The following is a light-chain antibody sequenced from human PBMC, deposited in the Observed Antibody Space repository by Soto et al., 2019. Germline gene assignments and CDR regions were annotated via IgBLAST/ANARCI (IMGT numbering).Light chain of an antibody. Sequence: DIQMTQSPSSLSASVGDRVTITCRASQSVARYLNWYQQKPGKALKLLIYAASSLQSGVPSRFSGSGSGTDFTLTISRLQPEDFATYYCQQSYSTLLTFGGGTKVEVK. CDR1: QSVARY. CDR2: AAS. CDR3: QQSYSTLLT. V-gene: IGKV1-39*01. J-gene: IGKJ4*01.